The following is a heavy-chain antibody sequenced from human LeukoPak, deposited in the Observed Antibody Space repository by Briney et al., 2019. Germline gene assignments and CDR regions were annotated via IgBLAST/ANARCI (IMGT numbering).Heavy chain of an antibody. J-gene: IGHJ3*02. CDR1: GFTFSSYA. D-gene: IGHD3-9*01. Sequence: GGSLRLSCAASGFTFSSYAMHWVRQAPGKGLEWVAVIYSGGSTYYADSVKGRFTISRDNSKNTLYLQMNSLRAEDTAVYYCARGPLAHYDILTGYYRFEAFDIWGQGTMVTVSS. V-gene: IGHV3-66*01. CDR3: ARGPLAHYDILTGYYRFEAFDI. CDR2: IYSGGST.